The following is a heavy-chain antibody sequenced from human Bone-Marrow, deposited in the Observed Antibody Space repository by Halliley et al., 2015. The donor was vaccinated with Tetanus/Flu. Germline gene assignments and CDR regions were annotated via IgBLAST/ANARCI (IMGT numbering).Heavy chain of an antibody. J-gene: IGHJ4*02. CDR1: GFTFSNFW. V-gene: IGHV3-7*03. D-gene: IGHD2-15*01. CDR3: VRGGGKAINY. Sequence: PLRLSCAASGFTFSNFWMSWVRQAPGKGLEWVANIKEDGSKKYYVDSVKGRFTMSRDNAENSLYLQMNSLRAEDTAVYFCVRGGGKAINYWGQGTLVTVSS. CDR2: IKEDGSKK.